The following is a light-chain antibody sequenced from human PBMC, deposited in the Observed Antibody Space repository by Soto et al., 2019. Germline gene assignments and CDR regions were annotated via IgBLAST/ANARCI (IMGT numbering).Light chain of an antibody. V-gene: IGLV2-23*02. J-gene: IGLJ2*01. Sequence: SALTQPASVSGSPGQSITISCTGTSSDVGSYNLVSWYQQHPGKAPKLMIYEVNKRPSGVSNRFSGSKSGNTASLTISGLQAEDEADYYCCSYAGSRTLVFGGGTQLTVL. CDR3: CSYAGSRTLV. CDR1: SSDVGSYNL. CDR2: EVN.